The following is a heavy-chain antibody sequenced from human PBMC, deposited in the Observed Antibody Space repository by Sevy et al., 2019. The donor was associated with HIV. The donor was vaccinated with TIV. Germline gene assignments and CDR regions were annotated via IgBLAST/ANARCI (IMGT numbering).Heavy chain of an antibody. CDR3: AHRPKSRYFDY. J-gene: IGHJ4*02. CDR2: IYWDDEK. Sequence: SGPTLVKPTQTLTLTCTFSGFSLSTSGVGVGWIRQPPGKALEWLALIYWDDEKRYTPSLKSRLTITKDTSKNQVVLTMTNMDPVDTATYFCAHRPKSRYFDYWGQGTLVTVSS. V-gene: IGHV2-5*02. CDR1: GFSLSTSGVG.